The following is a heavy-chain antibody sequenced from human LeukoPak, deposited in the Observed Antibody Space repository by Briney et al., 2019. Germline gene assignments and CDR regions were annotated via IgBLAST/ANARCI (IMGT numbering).Heavy chain of an antibody. CDR1: GFTFSGSA. J-gene: IGHJ6*02. V-gene: IGHV3-73*01. Sequence: GGSLRLSCAASGFTFSGSAMHWVRQASGKGLEWVGRIRSKANSYATAYAASVKGRFTISRDDSKNTAYLQMNSLKTEDTAVYYCTSPTYYYDSSGHHYYYYYGMDVWGQGTTVTVSS. CDR2: IRSKANSYAT. CDR3: TSPTYYYDSSGHHYYYYYGMDV. D-gene: IGHD3-22*01.